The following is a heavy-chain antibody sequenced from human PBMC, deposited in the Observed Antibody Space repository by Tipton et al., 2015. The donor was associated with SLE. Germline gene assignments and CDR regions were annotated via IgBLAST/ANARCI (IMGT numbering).Heavy chain of an antibody. D-gene: IGHD2-8*01. CDR1: GDSISNNNYY. CDR2: ALYSGTI. CDR3: TRTSTKEVI. Sequence: TLSLTCTLSGDSISNNNYYWSWIRQPPGKGLEWIGYALYSGTINYNPSLNSRATISVETSKNQLSLNLNSVTAADSGVYYCTRTSTKEVIWGQGALVTVSS. J-gene: IGHJ4*02. V-gene: IGHV4-61*01.